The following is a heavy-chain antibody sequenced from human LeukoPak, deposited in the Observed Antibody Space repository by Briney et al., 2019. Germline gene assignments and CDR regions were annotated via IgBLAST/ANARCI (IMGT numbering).Heavy chain of an antibody. V-gene: IGHV3-33*01. D-gene: IGHD6-13*01. J-gene: IGHJ5*02. CDR2: IWYGGSNK. CDR1: GFTFSSYG. CDR3: ARGRYSSSYGDWFDP. Sequence: GGSLRLSCAASGFTFSSYGMHWVRQAPGKGLEWVAVIWYGGSNKYYADSVKGRFTISRDNSKNTLYLQMNSLRAEDTAVYYCARGRYSSSYGDWFDPWGQGTLVTVSS.